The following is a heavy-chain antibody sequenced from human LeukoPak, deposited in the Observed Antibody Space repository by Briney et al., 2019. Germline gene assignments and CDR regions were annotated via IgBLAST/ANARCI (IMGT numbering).Heavy chain of an antibody. D-gene: IGHD6-13*01. CDR3: GRGPQGIAPMDV. V-gene: IGHV3-72*01. Sequence: GGSLRLSCAASGFTFSDPSMDWVRQAPGKGLEWVGRVRNKARSYSTEYAGSVKGRFIISRDDSKNSLYLEMNSLKTEDSAVYYCGRGPQGIAPMDVWGQGTTVTVSS. J-gene: IGHJ6*02. CDR2: VRNKARSYST. CDR1: GFTFSDPS.